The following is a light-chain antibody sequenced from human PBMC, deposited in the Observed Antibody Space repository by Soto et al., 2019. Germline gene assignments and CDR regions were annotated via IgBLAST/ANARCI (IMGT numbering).Light chain of an antibody. CDR1: QSVLHNTNNKNY. J-gene: IGKJ4*01. CDR2: WAS. Sequence: DIVMTQSPDSLAVSLGERATINCKSSQSVLHNTNNKNYLTWYQHKPGQPPKLLIYWASTRESGVPDRFSGSGSETAFTLTISSLQAEDVATYYCHQYFSIPLTFGGGTKVEIK. V-gene: IGKV4-1*01. CDR3: HQYFSIPLT.